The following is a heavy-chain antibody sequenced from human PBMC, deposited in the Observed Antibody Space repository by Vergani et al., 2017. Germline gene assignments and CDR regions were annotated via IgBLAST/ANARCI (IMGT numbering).Heavy chain of an antibody. CDR3: ARAVTVDFWSGPTWGY. J-gene: IGHJ4*02. Sequence: EVQLVESGGGLVQPGGSLRLSCAASGFTFSSYWMSWVRQAPGKGLEWVANIKQDGSEKYYVDSVKGRFTISRDNAKNSLYLQMNSLRAEDTAVYYCARAVTVDFWSGPTWGYWGQGTLVTVSS. D-gene: IGHD3-3*01. V-gene: IGHV3-7*01. CDR1: GFTFSSYW. CDR2: IKQDGSEK.